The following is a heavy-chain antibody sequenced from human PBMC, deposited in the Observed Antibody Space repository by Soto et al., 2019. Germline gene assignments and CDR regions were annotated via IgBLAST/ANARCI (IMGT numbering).Heavy chain of an antibody. CDR1: GGSVSSESHY. D-gene: IGHD6-13*01. CDR3: ARVKDSSSWYKALTVNWFDP. CDR2: IYYSGST. V-gene: IGHV4-61*01. Sequence: SSETLSLTCTVSGGSVSSESHYWSWIRQTPGKGLEWIGYIYYSGSTNYNPSLKSRVTISVDTSKNQFSLKLSSVTAADTAVYYCARVKDSSSWYKALTVNWFDPWGQGTLVTVSS. J-gene: IGHJ5*02.